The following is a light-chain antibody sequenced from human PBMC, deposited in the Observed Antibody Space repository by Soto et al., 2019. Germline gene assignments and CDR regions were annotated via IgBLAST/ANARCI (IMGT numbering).Light chain of an antibody. J-gene: IGKJ2*01. CDR1: QSISSW. CDR2: KAA. Sequence: DIQMTQSPSTLSAAVGDRVTITCRASQSISSWVAWYQQKPVKAPKRLIYKAASLEIGVPSRFSGSGSGTEFTLAISSLQPDDFATYYCQQYNSYSPYTFGQGTKLEIK. V-gene: IGKV1-5*03. CDR3: QQYNSYSPYT.